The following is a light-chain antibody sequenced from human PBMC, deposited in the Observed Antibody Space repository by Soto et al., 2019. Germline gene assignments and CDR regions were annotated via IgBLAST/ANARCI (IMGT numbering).Light chain of an antibody. V-gene: IGKV1-5*01. CDR1: QSISSW. CDR2: DVS. CDR3: QQYNSYLYT. J-gene: IGKJ2*01. Sequence: DIQMTQSPSTLSASVGDRVTITCRASQSISSWLAWYQQKPGKAPKLLIYDVSSLESGVPSRFSGSGSGIEFTLTISSLQPDDFATYYCQQYNSYLYTFGQGTKLEIK.